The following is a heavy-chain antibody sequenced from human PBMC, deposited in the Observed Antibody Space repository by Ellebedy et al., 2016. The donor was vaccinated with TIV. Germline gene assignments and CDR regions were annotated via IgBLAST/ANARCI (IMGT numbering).Heavy chain of an antibody. Sequence: ASVKVSXXASGYTFTNYAFTWVRQATGQGLEWMGWMNPDSMNTGYAQKFQGRVTMTRDTSMNTAYMELSSLRSEDTAVYYCAIGLSTSWYKGAFDFWGQGTMVTVSS. V-gene: IGHV1-8*01. CDR1: GYTFTNYA. CDR3: AIGLSTSWYKGAFDF. D-gene: IGHD6-13*01. CDR2: MNPDSMNT. J-gene: IGHJ3*01.